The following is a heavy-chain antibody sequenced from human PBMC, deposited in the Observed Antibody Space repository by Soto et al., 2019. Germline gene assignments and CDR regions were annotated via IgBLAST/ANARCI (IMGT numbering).Heavy chain of an antibody. CDR1: GGTFSSYA. CDR3: ARGLEWPDGVLDV. J-gene: IGHJ6*02. CDR2: IIPIFGTA. D-gene: IGHD3-3*01. Sequence: QVQLVQSGAEVKKPGSSVKVSCKSSGGTFSSYAISWVRQAPGQGLEWMGGIIPIFGTANYAQKVQGRVTITAAESTSTAYLERSSLGSEDTAVYYCARGLEWPDGVLDVWGQGTTVTVSS. V-gene: IGHV1-69*01.